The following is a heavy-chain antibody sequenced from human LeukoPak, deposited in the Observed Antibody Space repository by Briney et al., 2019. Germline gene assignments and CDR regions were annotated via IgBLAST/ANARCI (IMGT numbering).Heavy chain of an antibody. CDR3: ARDPIGSRWPYYFDY. Sequence: GASVKVSCKASGYTFTTYAMHWVRQAPGQRFEWMGWINAGNGNTKYSQKFQARVTITRDTSASTAYMELSSLRSGDTAVYYCARDPIGSRWPYYFDYWGQGTLVTVSS. D-gene: IGHD6-13*01. CDR2: INAGNGNT. J-gene: IGHJ4*02. CDR1: GYTFTTYA. V-gene: IGHV1-3*01.